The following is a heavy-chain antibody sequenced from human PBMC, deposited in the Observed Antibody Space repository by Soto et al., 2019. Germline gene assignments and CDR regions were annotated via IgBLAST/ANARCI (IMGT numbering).Heavy chain of an antibody. CDR3: ARDQLGFGMDV. Sequence: SETLSLTCAVSGGSISSGGYSWSWIRQPPGKGLEWIGYIYHGGSTFYNPSLKSRVTISVDRSKNQFSLNLSTVTAADTAVYYCARDQLGFGMDVWGQGTTVTVSS. J-gene: IGHJ6*02. D-gene: IGHD5-18*01. CDR1: GGSISSGGYS. V-gene: IGHV4-30-2*01. CDR2: IYHGGST.